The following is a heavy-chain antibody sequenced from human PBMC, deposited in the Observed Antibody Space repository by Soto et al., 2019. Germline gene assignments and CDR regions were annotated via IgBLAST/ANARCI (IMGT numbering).Heavy chain of an antibody. CDR2: IGVSGTST. Sequence: EVHLLESGGGLVQPGGSLRLSCSASGFIFSNFVMSWVRQAPGKGLEWVSGIGVSGTSTYYADSVKGRFTISRDNIKNTLHLQMNSLRAEDTAVYYCAKDRAGSRWYSYGGMDVWGQGTTVTVSS. CDR3: AKDRAGSRWYSYGGMDV. D-gene: IGHD6-13*01. CDR1: GFIFSNFV. J-gene: IGHJ6*02. V-gene: IGHV3-23*01.